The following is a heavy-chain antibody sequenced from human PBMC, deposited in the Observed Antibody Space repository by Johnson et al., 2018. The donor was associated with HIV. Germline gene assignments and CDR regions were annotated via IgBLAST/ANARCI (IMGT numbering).Heavy chain of an antibody. J-gene: IGHJ3*02. CDR3: ARGRPWGWELRRDAFDI. V-gene: IGHV3-30*04. D-gene: IGHD3-16*01. CDR2: ISHDGSNR. Sequence: QVQLVESGGGLVKPGGSLRLSCAASGFTFSNYAMHWVRQAPGKGLEWVALISHDGSNRYYADSVKGRFTISRDNSKNTLYLQMNSLRDEDTALYYCARGRPWGWELRRDAFDIWGQGTMVTVSS. CDR1: GFTFSNYA.